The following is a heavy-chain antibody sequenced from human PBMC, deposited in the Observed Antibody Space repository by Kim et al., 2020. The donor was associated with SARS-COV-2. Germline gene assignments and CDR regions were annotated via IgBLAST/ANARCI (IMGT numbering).Heavy chain of an antibody. CDR3: ARDPVGDGYSFFDY. V-gene: IGHV3-53*01. CDR1: GLTVTSNH. CDR2: IFRGGST. J-gene: IGHJ4*02. D-gene: IGHD4-4*01. Sequence: GVSLRLSCAVSGLTVTSNHMTWIRQAPGRGLEWVSVIFRGGSTYYAASVQGRFTISRDYYKNTLSLQMNSLRAEDTAIYYCARDPVGDGYSFFDYWGQGT.